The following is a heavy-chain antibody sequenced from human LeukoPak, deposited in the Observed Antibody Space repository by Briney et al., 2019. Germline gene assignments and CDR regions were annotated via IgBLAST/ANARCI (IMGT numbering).Heavy chain of an antibody. CDR2: VFYDGSNK. D-gene: IGHD2/OR15-2a*01. J-gene: IGHJ4*02. V-gene: IGHV3-33*01. CDR1: GFTFSNYG. Sequence: PGGSLRLSCAASGFTFSNYGMHWVRQAPGKGLEWVAVVFYDGSNKHYADFVKGRFTISRDNSKNTLYLQMSNLRAEDTVVYYCARDQAYYFSFADYWGQGNLVTVSS. CDR3: ARDQAYYFSFADY.